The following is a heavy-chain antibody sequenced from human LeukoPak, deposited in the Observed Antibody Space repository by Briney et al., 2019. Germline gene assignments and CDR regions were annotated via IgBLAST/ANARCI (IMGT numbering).Heavy chain of an antibody. V-gene: IGHV3-30-3*01. J-gene: IGHJ4*02. D-gene: IGHD3-3*01. Sequence: GGSLRLSCAASGFTFSSYAMHWVRQAPGKGLEWVAVISYDGSNKYYADSVKGRFTISRDNAKNSLYLQMNSLRAEDTAVYYCARELPNDFWSGPGFDYWGQGTLVTVSS. CDR3: ARELPNDFWSGPGFDY. CDR1: GFTFSSYA. CDR2: ISYDGSNK.